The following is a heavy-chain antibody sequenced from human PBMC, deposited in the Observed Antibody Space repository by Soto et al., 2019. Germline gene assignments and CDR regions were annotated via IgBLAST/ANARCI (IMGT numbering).Heavy chain of an antibody. D-gene: IGHD6-13*01. Sequence: QVQLQESGPGLVKPSQTLSLTCTVSGGSISSGDYYWSWIRQPPGKALEWIGYLYYRGSTYYNPSLKSRVTISVDTSTNQFSLKLSSVTAADTAVYYCARAEESAACLFDWFDPWGQGTLVTVSS. V-gene: IGHV4-30-4*01. CDR2: LYYRGST. CDR3: ARAEESAACLFDWFDP. CDR1: GGSISSGDYY. J-gene: IGHJ5*02.